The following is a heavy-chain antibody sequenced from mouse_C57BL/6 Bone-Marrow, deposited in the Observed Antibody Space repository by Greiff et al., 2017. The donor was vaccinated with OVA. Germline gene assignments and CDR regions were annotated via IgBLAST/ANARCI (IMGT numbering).Heavy chain of an antibody. Sequence: QVQLQQPGPELVKPGASVKISCKASGYAFSSSWMNWVKQRPGKGLEWIGRIYPGDGDTNYNGKFKGKATLTADKSSSTAYMQLSSLTSEDSAVYFCATFTTGGYFDVWGTGTTVTVSS. CDR2: IYPGDGDT. V-gene: IGHV1-82*01. CDR1: GYAFSSSW. J-gene: IGHJ1*03. D-gene: IGHD1-1*01. CDR3: ATFTTGGYFDV.